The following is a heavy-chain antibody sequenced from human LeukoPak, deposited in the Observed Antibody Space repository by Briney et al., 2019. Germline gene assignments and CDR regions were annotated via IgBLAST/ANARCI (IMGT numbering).Heavy chain of an antibody. J-gene: IGHJ4*02. D-gene: IGHD5-18*01. V-gene: IGHV4-59*02. CDR2: IYYSGST. CDR1: VGSVSSYY. CDR3: AQGDTAMSK. Sequence: PSETLSLTCTVSVGSVSSYYWSWIRQPPGKGLEWIGYIYYSGSTDYNPSLKSRVTISVDTSKNQFSLKLSSVTAADTAVYYCAQGDTAMSKWGQGTLVTVSS.